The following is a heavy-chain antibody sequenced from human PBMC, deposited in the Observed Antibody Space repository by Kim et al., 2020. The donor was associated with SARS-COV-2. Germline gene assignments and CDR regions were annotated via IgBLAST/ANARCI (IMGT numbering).Heavy chain of an antibody. Sequence: GGSLRLSCEASGFPFSDYWMSWVRQAPGKGLEWVANIKEDGSEKAYVDSVKGRFTISRDNAKYSLYLQMDSLRADDTAKYYCARLRREPYPLDYWGQGTMVAVSS. V-gene: IGHV3-7*01. CDR3: ARLRREPYPLDY. CDR1: GFPFSDYW. CDR2: IKEDGSEK. J-gene: IGHJ4*02.